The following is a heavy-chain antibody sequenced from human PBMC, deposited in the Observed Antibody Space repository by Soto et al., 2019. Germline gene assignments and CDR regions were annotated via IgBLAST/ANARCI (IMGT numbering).Heavy chain of an antibody. CDR2: ISYDGSNK. V-gene: IGHV3-30-3*01. CDR1: GFTFSSYA. J-gene: IGHJ2*01. D-gene: IGHD3-22*01. Sequence: PGGSLRLSCAASGFTFSSYAMHWVRQAPGKGLEWVAVISYDGSNKYYADSVKGRFTISRDNSKNTLYLQMNSLRAEDTAVYYCARDALYYYDSSGLNWYFDLWGRGTLVTVLL. CDR3: ARDALYYYDSSGLNWYFDL.